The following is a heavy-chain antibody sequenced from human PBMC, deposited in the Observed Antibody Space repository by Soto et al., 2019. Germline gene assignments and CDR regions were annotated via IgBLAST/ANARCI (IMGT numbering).Heavy chain of an antibody. CDR3: ATNPNPYCSGGSCYSGNYYYYGMDV. CDR2: ISYDGSNK. D-gene: IGHD2-15*01. J-gene: IGHJ6*02. CDR1: GFTFSNYA. V-gene: IGHV3-30-3*01. Sequence: GGSLRLSCAASGFTFSNYAMHWVRQAPGKGLEWVALISYDGSNKYYADSVKGRFTISRDNSKNTLYLQMNSLRAEDTAVYYCATNPNPYCSGGSCYSGNYYYYGMDVWGQGTTVTVSS.